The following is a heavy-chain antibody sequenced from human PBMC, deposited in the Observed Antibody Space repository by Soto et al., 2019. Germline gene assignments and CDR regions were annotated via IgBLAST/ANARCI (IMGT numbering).Heavy chain of an antibody. J-gene: IGHJ4*02. V-gene: IGHV3-48*02. CDR2: ISRSSSNI. CDR1: GFTFSSYS. D-gene: IGHD2-2*01. CDR3: ARAGTSLGYCSSTSCYECDY. Sequence: EVQLVESGGGLVQPGGSLRLSCAASGFTFSSYSMNWVRQAPGKGLQWVSYISRSSSNIYYADSVKGRFTISRDNAKNSLYLQMTNLTDEDTAVYYCARAGTSLGYCSSTSCYECDYWGQGTLVTVSS.